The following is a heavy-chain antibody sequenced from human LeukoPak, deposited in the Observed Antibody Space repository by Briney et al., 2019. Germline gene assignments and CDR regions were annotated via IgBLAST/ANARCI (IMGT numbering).Heavy chain of an antibody. Sequence: SETLSLTCAVSGFSISSTYYGAWIRQTPGKGLEWIATITHSGNTYYISSLESRLTISLDTSKRHFSLRLTSVTTADTAVYYCARINAPVATFDYWGLGTLVAVSS. CDR1: GFSISSTYY. V-gene: IGHV4-38-2*01. CDR3: ARINAPVATFDY. CDR2: ITHSGNT. D-gene: IGHD2-21*01. J-gene: IGHJ4*02.